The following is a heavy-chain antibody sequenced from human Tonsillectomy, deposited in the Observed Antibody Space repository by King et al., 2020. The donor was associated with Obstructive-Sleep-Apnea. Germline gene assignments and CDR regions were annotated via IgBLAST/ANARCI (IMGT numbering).Heavy chain of an antibody. CDR2: IYYSGST. J-gene: IGHJ6*02. Sequence: VQLQESGPGLVKPSETLSLTCTVSGGSISSYYWSWIRQPPGKGLEWIGYIYYSGSTNYNPSLKSRVTISVDTSKNQFSLKLSAVTAAETAVYYCARHRGRLVGYYYYGMDVWGQGTTVTVSS. CDR1: GGSISSYY. D-gene: IGHD2-8*02. CDR3: ARHRGRLVGYYYYGMDV. V-gene: IGHV4-59*08.